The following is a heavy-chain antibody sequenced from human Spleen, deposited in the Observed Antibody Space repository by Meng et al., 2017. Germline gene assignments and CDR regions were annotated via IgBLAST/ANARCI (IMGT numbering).Heavy chain of an antibody. Sequence: VQLQLAVASLVKPSETLALDCALYGWCFGGDFLTWIRPPPGEGLECIVESNRSGSTNYNPALKSRVPISADTSKHQFCLQLSSGTAADSAVYYCAGGRPTYYSGSGSFYFNPWGQGTLVTVSS. CDR1: GWCFGGDF. V-gene: IGHV4-34*01. CDR3: AGGRPTYYSGSGSFYFNP. J-gene: IGHJ5*02. D-gene: IGHD3-10*01. CDR2: SNRSGST.